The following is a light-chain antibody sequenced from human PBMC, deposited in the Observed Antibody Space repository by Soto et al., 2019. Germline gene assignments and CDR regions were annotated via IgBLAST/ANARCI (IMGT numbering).Light chain of an antibody. CDR1: QSVSSN. CDR3: QQYNNWRPQT. CDR2: GAS. V-gene: IGKV3-15*01. J-gene: IGKJ1*01. Sequence: EIVMTQSPATLSVSPGERATLSCRASQSVSSNLAWYQQKPGQAPRLLIYGASTRATGIPARLSGSGSGTEFTLTISSLQSEDFAVYYCQQYNNWRPQTFGQGTKVEI.